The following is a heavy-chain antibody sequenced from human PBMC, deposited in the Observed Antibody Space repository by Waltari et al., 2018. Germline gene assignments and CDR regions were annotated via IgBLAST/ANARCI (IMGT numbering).Heavy chain of an antibody. V-gene: IGHV3-11*06. CDR1: GFSFNDHY. CDR3: ARGRDEYNPQPFDY. J-gene: IGHJ4*02. Sequence: QVQLVESGGGLVEPGGSLRLSCAGSGFSFNDHYMSWVSQAPGKGLEWVSFMSPSRTYTNSADSVKGRFTISRDNARNSLFLQMNSLRPEDTAVYYCARGRDEYNPQPFDYWGQGTLVTVSS. CDR2: MSPSRTYT. D-gene: IGHD1-1*01.